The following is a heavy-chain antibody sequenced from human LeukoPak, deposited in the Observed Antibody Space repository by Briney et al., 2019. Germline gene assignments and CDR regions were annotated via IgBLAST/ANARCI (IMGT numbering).Heavy chain of an antibody. CDR1: GFTFSSYG. J-gene: IGHJ4*02. CDR3: AEDQYCSSTSCLDY. CDR2: ISYDGSNK. D-gene: IGHD2-2*01. V-gene: IGHV3-30*18. Sequence: GRSLRLSCAASGFTFSSYGMHWVRQAPGKGLEWVAVISYDGSNKYYADSVKGRFTISRDNSKNTLYLQMNSLRAEDTAVYYCAEDQYCSSTSCLDYWGQGTLVTVSS.